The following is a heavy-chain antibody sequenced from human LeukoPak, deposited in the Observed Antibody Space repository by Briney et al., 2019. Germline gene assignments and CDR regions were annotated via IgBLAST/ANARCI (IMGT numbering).Heavy chain of an antibody. V-gene: IGHV3-23*01. D-gene: IGHD6-19*01. Sequence: PGRSLRLSCAASGFTFSSYAMSWVRQAPGKGLEWVSAISGSGGSTYYADSVKGRFTISRDNSKNTLYLQMNSLRAEDTAVYYCAKDEFEKSRYSSGWYVYWGQGTLVTVSS. CDR1: GFTFSSYA. CDR3: AKDEFEKSRYSSGWYVY. CDR2: ISGSGGST. J-gene: IGHJ4*02.